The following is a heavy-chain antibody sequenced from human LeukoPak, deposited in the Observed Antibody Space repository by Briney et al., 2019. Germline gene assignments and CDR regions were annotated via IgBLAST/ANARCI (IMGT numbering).Heavy chain of an antibody. CDR2: ILPHSGDT. V-gene: IGHV1-2*02. CDR1: GYTFSGYY. J-gene: IGHJ4*02. Sequence: ASVKVSCRASGYTFSGYYVHGVRQAPGQGLEGMGWILPHSGDTKYSQNFQGRLTMTGDTSISTAYMELSRLKSDETAIFYCARARSGDWPNYFFDHWGQGTLVTVSS. D-gene: IGHD3/OR15-3a*01. CDR3: ARARSGDWPNYFFDH.